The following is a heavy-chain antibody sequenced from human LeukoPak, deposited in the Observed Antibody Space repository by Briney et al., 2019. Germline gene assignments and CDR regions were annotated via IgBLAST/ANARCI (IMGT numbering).Heavy chain of an antibody. CDR1: GFTFSSYA. CDR2: IKQDGSEK. V-gene: IGHV3-7*01. Sequence: GGSLRLSCAASGFTFSSYAMSWVRQAPGKGLEWVANIKQDGSEKYYVDSVKGRFTISRDNAKNSLYLQMNSLRAEDTAVYYCAAPGGKYSSGWYASVSRKYYFDYWGQGTLVTVSS. CDR3: AAPGGKYSSGWYASVSRKYYFDY. D-gene: IGHD6-19*01. J-gene: IGHJ4*02.